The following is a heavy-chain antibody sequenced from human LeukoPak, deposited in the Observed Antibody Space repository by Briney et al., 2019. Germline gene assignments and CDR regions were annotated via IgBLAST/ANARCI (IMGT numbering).Heavy chain of an antibody. CDR2: ISYDGSNK. V-gene: IGHV3-30*03. J-gene: IGHJ4*02. Sequence: GGSLRLSCAASGFIFSTFGMHWVRQAPGKGLEWVALISYDGSNKYYADSVKGRFTISRDNSKNTLYLQMNSLGAEDTAVYYCARKIVATYYYFDYWGQGTLVTVSS. CDR1: GFIFSTFG. D-gene: IGHD5-12*01. CDR3: ARKIVATYYYFDY.